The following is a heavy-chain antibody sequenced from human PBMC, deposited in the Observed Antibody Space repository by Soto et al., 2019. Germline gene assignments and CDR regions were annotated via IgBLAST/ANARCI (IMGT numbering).Heavy chain of an antibody. V-gene: IGHV1-69*01. Sequence: QVQLVQSGAEVRKHGSSVKVSCKASGGTFSTYAISWVRQAPGQGLEWMGGIIPMFGTAKYAQRFQGRFTITADGSTSTASMELTSLRSEDTALYFCARTQGAEFQLLYAFDIWGQGTMVTVSS. CDR3: ARTQGAEFQLLYAFDI. CDR2: IIPMFGTA. D-gene: IGHD2-2*01. J-gene: IGHJ3*02. CDR1: GGTFSTYA.